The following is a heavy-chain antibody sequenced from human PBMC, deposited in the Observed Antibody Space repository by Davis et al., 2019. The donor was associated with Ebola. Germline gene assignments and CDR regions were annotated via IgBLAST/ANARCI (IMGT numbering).Heavy chain of an antibody. CDR2: INAGSGYT. V-gene: IGHV1-3*01. Sequence: ASVKVSCKASGYTFNTYGMHWARQAPGQRLEYMGWINAGSGYTHYPQNFQGRLTISRNTSTYTLYMEMSSLTSEDTAVYYCARETDYGHFDYWGQGTLVTVSS. D-gene: IGHD4-17*01. CDR1: GYTFNTYG. CDR3: ARETDYGHFDY. J-gene: IGHJ4*02.